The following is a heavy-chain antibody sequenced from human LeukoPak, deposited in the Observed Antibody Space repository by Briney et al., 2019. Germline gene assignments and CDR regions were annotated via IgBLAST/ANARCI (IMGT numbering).Heavy chain of an antibody. CDR3: ARVLYYFDY. CDR2: INHSGST. V-gene: IGHV4-34*01. Sequence: ASETLSLTCAVYGGSFSGYYWSWIRQPPGKGLEWIGEINHSGSTNYNPSLKSRVTISADTSKNQFSLKLSSVTAADTAVYYCARVLYYFDYWGQGTLVTVSS. J-gene: IGHJ4*02. D-gene: IGHD2-8*02. CDR1: GGSFSGYY.